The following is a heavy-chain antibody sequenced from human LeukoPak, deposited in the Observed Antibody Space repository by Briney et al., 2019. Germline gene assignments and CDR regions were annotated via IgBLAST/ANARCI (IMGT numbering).Heavy chain of an antibody. CDR3: ARGRGSSWLYYYYYMDV. J-gene: IGHJ6*03. CDR1: GGSYSGYY. D-gene: IGHD6-13*01. Sequence: SETLSLTCAVYGGSYSGYYWSWIRQPPGKGLEWIGEINHSGSTNYNPSLKSRVTISVDTSKNQFSLKLSSVTAADTAVYYCARGRGSSWLYYYYYMDVWGKGTTVTVSS. V-gene: IGHV4-34*01. CDR2: INHSGST.